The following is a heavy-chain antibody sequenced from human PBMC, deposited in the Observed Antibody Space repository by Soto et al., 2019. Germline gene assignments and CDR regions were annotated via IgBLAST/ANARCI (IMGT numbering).Heavy chain of an antibody. V-gene: IGHV4-34*01. CDR1: GGSFSGYY. CDR2: INHRGST. Sequence: QVQLQQWGAGLLKPSETLSLTCAVYGGSFSGYYWSWIRQPPGKGLEWIGEINHRGSTNYNPSLKSPFTISVDTSKPQFSLKRSSVTAADTAVYYCARAQGGSGGWFDPWGQGTLVTVSS. CDR3: ARAQGGSGGWFDP. J-gene: IGHJ5*02. D-gene: IGHD6-25*01.